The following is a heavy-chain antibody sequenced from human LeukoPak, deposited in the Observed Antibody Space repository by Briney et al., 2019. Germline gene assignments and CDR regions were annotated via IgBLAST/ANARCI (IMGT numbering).Heavy chain of an antibody. V-gene: IGHV4-30-2*01. CDR3: ARHDYGDYVDAFDI. Sequence: PSQTLSLTCAVSGGSISSGGYCWSWIRQPPGKGLEWIGYIYHSGSTYYNPSLKSRVTISVDRSKNQFSLKLSSVTAADTAVYYCARHDYGDYVDAFDIWGQGTMVTVSS. CDR2: IYHSGST. CDR1: GGSISSGGYC. J-gene: IGHJ3*02. D-gene: IGHD4-17*01.